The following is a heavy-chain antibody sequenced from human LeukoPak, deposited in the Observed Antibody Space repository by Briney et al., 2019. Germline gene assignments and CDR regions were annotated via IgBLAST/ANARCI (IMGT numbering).Heavy chain of an antibody. D-gene: IGHD2-21*02. CDR2: IYYSGST. J-gene: IGHJ4*02. Sequence: SETLSLTCAVYGGSFSGYYWSWIRQPPGKGLEWIGSIYYSGSTYYNPSLKSRVTISVDTSKNQFSLKLSSVTAADTAVYYCARSTAWYFDYWGQGTLVTVSS. V-gene: IGHV4-34*01. CDR1: GGSFSGYY. CDR3: ARSTAWYFDY.